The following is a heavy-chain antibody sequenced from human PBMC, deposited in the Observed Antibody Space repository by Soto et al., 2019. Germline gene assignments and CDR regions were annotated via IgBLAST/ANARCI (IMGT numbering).Heavy chain of an antibody. J-gene: IGHJ4*02. D-gene: IGHD4-17*01. CDR2: IKHDGSEK. CDR3: AREVDYGDLDY. CDR1: GFTFSSYW. Sequence: EVQLVESGGGLVQPGGSLRLSCAASGFTFSSYWMSWVRQAPGQGLEWVANIKHDGSEKYYVDSVKGRFTISRDNAKNSMYLQMNSLRAEGTAVYYCAREVDYGDLDYWGQGTLVTVSS. V-gene: IGHV3-7*01.